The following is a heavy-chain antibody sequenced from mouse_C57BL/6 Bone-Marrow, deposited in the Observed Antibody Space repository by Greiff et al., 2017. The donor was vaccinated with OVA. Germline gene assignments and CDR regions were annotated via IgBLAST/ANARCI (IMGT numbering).Heavy chain of an antibody. Sequence: QVQLKESGAELVRPGTSVKVSCKASGYAFTNYLIEWVKQRPGQGLEWIGVINPGSGGTNYNEKFKGKATLTADKSSSTAYMQLSSLTSEDSAVYFCARDYYGSSYVFDYWGQGTTLTVSS. CDR3: ARDYYGSSYVFDY. D-gene: IGHD1-1*01. J-gene: IGHJ2*01. CDR1: GYAFTNYL. V-gene: IGHV1-54*01. CDR2: INPGSGGT.